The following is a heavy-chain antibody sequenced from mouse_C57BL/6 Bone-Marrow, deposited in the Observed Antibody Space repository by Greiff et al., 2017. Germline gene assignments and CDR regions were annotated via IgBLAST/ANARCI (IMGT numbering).Heavy chain of an antibody. V-gene: IGHV1-85*01. CDR3: AWYCDV. J-gene: IGHJ1*03. CDR2: IYPRDGST. CDR1: GYTFTSYG. Sequence: QVQLQQSGPELVKPGASVKLSCKASGYTFTSYGINWVKQRPGQGLEWIGWIYPRDGSTKYNEKFKGKATLTVDTSSSTAYMELHSLTAEDSAVYCCAWYCDVGGTGTATTVTA.